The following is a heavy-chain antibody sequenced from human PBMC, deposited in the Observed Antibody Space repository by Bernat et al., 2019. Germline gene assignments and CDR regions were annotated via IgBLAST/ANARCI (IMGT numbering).Heavy chain of an antibody. V-gene: IGHV1-18*04. J-gene: IGHJ4*02. D-gene: IGHD2-2*01. CDR1: GYTFTNYD. CDR2: ISTYNGNT. CDR3: VRWREDQTRY. Sequence: QVQLVQSGAEVKKPGASVKVSCKASGYTFTNYDISWVRQAPGQGLEWMGWISTYNGNTMSAQKFQARVTMTTDTSTSTAYMEVRSLRSDDTAVYYCVRWREDQTRYWGQGTLVSVSS.